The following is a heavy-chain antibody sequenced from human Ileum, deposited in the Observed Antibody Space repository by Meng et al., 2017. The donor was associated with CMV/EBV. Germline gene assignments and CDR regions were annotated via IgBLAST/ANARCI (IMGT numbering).Heavy chain of an antibody. V-gene: IGHV3-23*01. CDR2: ITGNGSDT. J-gene: IGHJ6*02. CDR3: ARTDFWSGYRKAYGMDV. Sequence: GGSLRLSCAASGFIFSSYVMSWVHQAPGRGLEWVSVITGNGSDTYHADSVKGRFTISRDNSKNTLYLQMNSLRAEDTAVYYCARTDFWSGYRKAYGMDVWGQGTTVTVSS. D-gene: IGHD3-3*01. CDR1: GFIFSSYV.